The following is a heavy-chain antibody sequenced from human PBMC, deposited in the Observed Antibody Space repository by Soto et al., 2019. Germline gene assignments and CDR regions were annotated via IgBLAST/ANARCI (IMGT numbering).Heavy chain of an antibody. J-gene: IGHJ4*02. D-gene: IGHD3-3*01. V-gene: IGHV1-18*01. Sequence: ASVKVSCKASGYTFTNYCITWVRQAPGQGLECMGWISAHNGDTHYAQKFQGRVTLTTDTSTTTAYMEVRSLRSDDTAVYYCAREATIFAVAPSEVDYWGQGTLVTVSS. CDR1: GYTFTNYC. CDR3: AREATIFAVAPSEVDY. CDR2: ISAHNGDT.